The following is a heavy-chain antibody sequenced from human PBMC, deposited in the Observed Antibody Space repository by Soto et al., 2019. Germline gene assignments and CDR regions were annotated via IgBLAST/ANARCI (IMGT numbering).Heavy chain of an antibody. CDR1: GGSFSGYY. Sequence: SETLSLTCAVYGGSFSGYYWSWIRQPPGKGLEWIGEINHSGSTNYNPSLKSRVTISVDTSKNQFSLKLSSVTAADTAVYYCARDYGAGSYGIDYWGQGTLVTVSS. CDR2: INHSGST. V-gene: IGHV4-34*01. CDR3: ARDYGAGSYGIDY. D-gene: IGHD3-10*01. J-gene: IGHJ4*02.